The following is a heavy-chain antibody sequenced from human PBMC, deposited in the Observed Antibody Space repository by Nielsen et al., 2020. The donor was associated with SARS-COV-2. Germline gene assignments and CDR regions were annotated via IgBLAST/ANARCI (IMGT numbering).Heavy chain of an antibody. CDR1: GGSFSGYY. V-gene: IGHV4-34*01. CDR3: ARDCSSTSCEGLYYYYGMDV. Sequence: SETLSLTCAVYGGSFSGYYWSWIRQPPGKGLEWIGEINHSGSTNYNPSLKSRVTMSVDTSKNQFSLKLSSVTAADTAVYYCARDCSSTSCEGLYYYYGMDVWGQGTTVTVSS. J-gene: IGHJ6*02. D-gene: IGHD2-2*01. CDR2: INHSGST.